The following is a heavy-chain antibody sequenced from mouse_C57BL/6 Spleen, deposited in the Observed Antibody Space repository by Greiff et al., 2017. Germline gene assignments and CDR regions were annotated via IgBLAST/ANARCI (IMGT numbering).Heavy chain of an antibody. Sequence: QVQLKQSGAELAPPGASVKLSCKASGYTFTSYWMNWVKQRPGQGLEWIGYINPSSGYTKYNQKFKDKATLTADKSSSTAYMQLSSLTYEDAAVYYCAIGIYYDYDGPWFAYWGQGTLVTVSA. CDR1: GYTFTSYW. V-gene: IGHV1-7*01. J-gene: IGHJ3*01. CDR2: INPSSGYT. D-gene: IGHD2-4*01. CDR3: AIGIYYDYDGPWFAY.